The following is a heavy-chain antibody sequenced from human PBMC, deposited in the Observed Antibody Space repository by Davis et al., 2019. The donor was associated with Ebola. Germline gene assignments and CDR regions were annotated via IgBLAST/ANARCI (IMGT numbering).Heavy chain of an antibody. CDR1: GGTFSSYA. D-gene: IGHD6-19*01. CDR2: IIPIFGTA. V-gene: IGHV1-69*13. Sequence: SVKVSCKASGGTFSSYAISWVRQAPGQGLEWMGGIIPIFGTANYAQKFQGRVTITADESTSTAYMELSSLRSDDTAVYYCARDAVIAVAGNWFDPWGQGTLVTVSS. CDR3: ARDAVIAVAGNWFDP. J-gene: IGHJ5*02.